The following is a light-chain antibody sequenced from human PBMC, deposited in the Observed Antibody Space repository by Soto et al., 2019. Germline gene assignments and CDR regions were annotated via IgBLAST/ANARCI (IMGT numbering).Light chain of an antibody. CDR1: QSVSSF. CDR2: DAS. Sequence: IVLTQSPGTLSLSPGERATLSCRASQSVSSFLAWYQQKPGQAPRLLIYDASNMATGIPARFSGSGSGTDFTLTISSLEPEDFAVYYCQHRSSWPGAFGPGTKVDIK. CDR3: QHRSSWPGA. V-gene: IGKV3-11*01. J-gene: IGKJ3*01.